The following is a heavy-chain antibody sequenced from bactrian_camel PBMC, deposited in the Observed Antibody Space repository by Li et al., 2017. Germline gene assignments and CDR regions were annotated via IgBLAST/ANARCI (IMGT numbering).Heavy chain of an antibody. J-gene: IGHJ6*01. CDR1: GFTVSAYA. V-gene: IGHV3S42*01. Sequence: VQLVESGGGLVQPGGSLRISCEASGFTVSAYAMSWVRQAPGKGLESVSFITSVGNIGYADSVKGRFTISRDNAKNTLYLQLNNLETEDTSIYYCATGRGSDGSWLGFWGQGTQVTVS. CDR2: ITSVGNI. D-gene: IGHD6*01. CDR3: ATGRGSDGSWLGF.